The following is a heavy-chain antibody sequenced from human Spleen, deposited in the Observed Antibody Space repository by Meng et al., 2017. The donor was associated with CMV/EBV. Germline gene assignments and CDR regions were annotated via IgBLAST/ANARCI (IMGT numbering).Heavy chain of an antibody. J-gene: IGHJ6*02. CDR1: GFTFSSYA. CDR2: ISASGGNT. V-gene: IGHV3-23*01. CDR3: GKRKGDYYDSSVGMDV. Sequence: GESLKISCAASGFTFSSYAMTWVRQAPGKGLEWVSSISASGGNTKYADSVKGRFIISRDNSKNTLYLQMNSLRAEDTAVYYCGKRKGDYYDSSVGMDVWGQGTTVTVSS. D-gene: IGHD3-22*01.